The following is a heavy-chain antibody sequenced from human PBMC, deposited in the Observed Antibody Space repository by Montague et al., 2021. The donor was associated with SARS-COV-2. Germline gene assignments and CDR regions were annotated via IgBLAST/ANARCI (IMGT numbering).Heavy chain of an antibody. CDR3: ARENTVTTFGGPYYIDS. CDR2: IYDSGST. J-gene: IGHJ4*02. CDR1: GSSVRSYY. Sequence: ETLSLTCIVSGSSVRSYYWSWIRQPPGKGLEWIGYIYDSGSTNYNPSLKSRVTISVDTSKNQFSLKLSSVTAADTAVYYCARENTVTTFGGPYYIDSWGQGALVTVSA. D-gene: IGHD4-17*01. V-gene: IGHV4-59*02.